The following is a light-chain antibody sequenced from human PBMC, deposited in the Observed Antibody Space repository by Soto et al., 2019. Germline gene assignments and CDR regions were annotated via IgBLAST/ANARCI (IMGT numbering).Light chain of an antibody. CDR2: EVS. V-gene: IGLV2-14*01. CDR3: LSYTSTNTRV. CDR1: SSDVGGYDY. J-gene: IGLJ3*02. Sequence: QSALTQPASVSGPPGQSITISCSGSSSDVGGYDYVSWYQQHPGKAPKLIIYEVSNRPSGVSNRFSGSKSGNTASLTISGLQAEDEADYYCLSYTSTNTRVFGGGTKATVL.